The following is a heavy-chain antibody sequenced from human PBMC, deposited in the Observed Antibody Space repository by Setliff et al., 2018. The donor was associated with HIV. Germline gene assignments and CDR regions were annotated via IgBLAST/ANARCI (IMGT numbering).Heavy chain of an antibody. D-gene: IGHD3-22*01. J-gene: IGHJ3*02. CDR2: IIPILGIA. CDR1: GGTFSSYA. V-gene: IGHV1-69*10. CDR3: ANYYYDSSGLFPRDAFDI. Sequence: VKVSCKASGGTFSSYAISWVRQAPGQGLEWMGGIIPILGIANYAQKFQGRVTITADKSTSTAYMELSSLRSEDAAVYYCANYYYDSSGLFPRDAFDIWGQGTMVTVSS.